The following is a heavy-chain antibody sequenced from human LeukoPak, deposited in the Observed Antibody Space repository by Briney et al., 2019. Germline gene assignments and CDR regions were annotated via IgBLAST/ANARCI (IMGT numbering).Heavy chain of an antibody. CDR2: INPNSGGT. D-gene: IGHD6-19*01. V-gene: IGHV1-2*02. J-gene: IGHJ4*02. CDR1: GYTFTSYY. Sequence: ASVKVSCKASGYTFTSYYMHWARQAPGQGLEWMGWINPNSGGTNYAQKFQGRVTMTRDTSINTAYMELSSLTSDDTAVYYCARSESSAWHYWGQGTLVTVSS. CDR3: ARSESSAWHY.